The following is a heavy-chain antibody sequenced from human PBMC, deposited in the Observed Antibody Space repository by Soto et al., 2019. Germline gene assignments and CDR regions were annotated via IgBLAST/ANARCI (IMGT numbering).Heavy chain of an antibody. D-gene: IGHD5-18*01. V-gene: IGHV3-33*01. J-gene: IGHJ4*02. CDR3: ARGAIQLWSDY. Sequence: PGGSLRLSCAASGFTFSSYGMHWVRQAPGKGLEWVAVIWYDGSNKYYADSVKGRFTISRDNSKNTLYLQMNSLRAEDTAVYYCARGAIQLWSDYWGQGTLVTVSS. CDR2: IWYDGSNK. CDR1: GFTFSSYG.